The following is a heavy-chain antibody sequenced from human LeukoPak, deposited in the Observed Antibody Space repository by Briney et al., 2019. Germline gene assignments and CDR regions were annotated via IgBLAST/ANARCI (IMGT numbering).Heavy chain of an antibody. Sequence: PGGSLRLSCAASGFTFSSYGMHWVRQAPGKGLEWVAFIRYDGSNKYYADSVKGRFTISRDNSKNTLYLQMNSLRAEDTAVYYCAKDPFLYSSSCYFDYWGQGTLVTVSS. V-gene: IGHV3-30*02. CDR3: AKDPFLYSSSCYFDY. CDR1: GFTFSSYG. D-gene: IGHD6-13*01. J-gene: IGHJ4*02. CDR2: IRYDGSNK.